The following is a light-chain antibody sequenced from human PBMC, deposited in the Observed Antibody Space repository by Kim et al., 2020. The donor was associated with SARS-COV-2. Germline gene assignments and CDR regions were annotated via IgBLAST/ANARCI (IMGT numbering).Light chain of an antibody. CDR2: GNR. V-gene: IGLV1-40*01. J-gene: IGLJ2*01. CDR1: SSNIGAGSE. CDR3: QSYDSSLSGSGVV. Sequence: VNTAGPGSSSNIGAGSEVHWDQQVPGTAPQPPIYGNRNRPSGVPDRFSGSKSGTSASLAITGLQAEDEADYYCQSYDSSLSGSGVVFGGGTRLTVL.